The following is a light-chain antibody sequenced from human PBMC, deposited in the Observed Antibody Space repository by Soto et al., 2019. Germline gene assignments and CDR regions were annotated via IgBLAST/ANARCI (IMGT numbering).Light chain of an antibody. Sequence: EIVLTQSPATLSSFPGDRVTLSCRASQYINTRLAWYQHRPGQAPRLLIYQTSIRAAGIPARFSASGSGTDFTLTINRLEPEDFVVYYCQYYGNSRITFGQGTRLEIK. CDR2: QTS. CDR3: QYYGNSRIT. CDR1: QYINTR. J-gene: IGKJ5*01. V-gene: IGKV3-20*01.